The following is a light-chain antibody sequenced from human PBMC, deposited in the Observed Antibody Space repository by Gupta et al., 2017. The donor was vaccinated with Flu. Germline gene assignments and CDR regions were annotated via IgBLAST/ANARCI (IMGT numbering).Light chain of an antibody. CDR2: TLS. J-gene: IGKJ4*01. CDR3: RQRIEFPLT. Sequence: TPRGPAATSCRSSPSLLESDDGNTDLDWYQQKPGQSPQLLIYTLSYRASGVPDRFSGSGSGTDFTLKISRVEAEDVGVYYCRQRIEFPLTFGGGTKVEIK. V-gene: IGKV2-40*01. CDR1: PSLLESDDGNTD.